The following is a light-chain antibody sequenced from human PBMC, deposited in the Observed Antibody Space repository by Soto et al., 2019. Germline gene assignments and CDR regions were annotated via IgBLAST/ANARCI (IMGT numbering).Light chain of an antibody. V-gene: IGKV1-5*03. CDR2: KAS. Sequence: DIQMTQSPSSLSASVGDRVTITCQASQDITNSLNWYQQKPGEAPKLLMYKASSLDSGVPSRFRGSGSGTEFTLTISGLQPEDFETYYCQQYNSYAFSFGPGTKVDIK. CDR1: QDITNS. J-gene: IGKJ3*01. CDR3: QQYNSYAFS.